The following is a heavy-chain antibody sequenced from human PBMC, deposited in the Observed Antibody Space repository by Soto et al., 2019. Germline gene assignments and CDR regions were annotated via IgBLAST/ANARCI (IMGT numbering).Heavy chain of an antibody. CDR3: ARDPNIVATMGSIYYYYGMDV. CDR1: GYTFTTYA. D-gene: IGHD5-12*01. J-gene: IGHJ6*02. Sequence: ASVKVSCKASGYTFTTYALHWVRQAPGQRLEWMGWINANNGNTKYSQKFQGRVTITRDTSASTAYMELNSLRSEDTAVYYFARDPNIVATMGSIYYYYGMDVWGQGTTVTVSS. CDR2: INANNGNT. V-gene: IGHV1-3*01.